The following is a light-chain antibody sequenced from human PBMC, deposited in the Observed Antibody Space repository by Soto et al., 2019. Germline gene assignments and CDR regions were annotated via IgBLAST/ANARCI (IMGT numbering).Light chain of an antibody. CDR3: SSYTSSNTLM. CDR2: DVS. CDR1: SSDVGGYNY. J-gene: IGLJ3*02. Sequence: QSVLTQPASVSGSPGQSIAISCTGTSSDVGGYNYVSWYQQHPGKAPKLVIYDVSNRPSGVSNRFSGSKSGITASLTISGLQAEDEADYYCSSYTSSNTLMFGGGTKVTVL. V-gene: IGLV2-14*01.